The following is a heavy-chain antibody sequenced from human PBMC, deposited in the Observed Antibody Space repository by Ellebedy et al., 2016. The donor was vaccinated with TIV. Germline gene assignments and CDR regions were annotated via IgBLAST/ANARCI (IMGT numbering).Heavy chain of an antibody. V-gene: IGHV4-61*01. CDR1: GGSISSGSYY. CDR3: ARHKPTTVVTPDDAFDI. Sequence: SETLSLTCTVSGGSISSGSYYWSWIRQPPGKGLEWIGYIYYSGSTNYNPSLKSRVTISVDTSKNQFSLKLSSVTAADTAVYYCARHKPTTVVTPDDAFDIWGQGTMVTVSS. D-gene: IGHD4-23*01. J-gene: IGHJ3*02. CDR2: IYYSGST.